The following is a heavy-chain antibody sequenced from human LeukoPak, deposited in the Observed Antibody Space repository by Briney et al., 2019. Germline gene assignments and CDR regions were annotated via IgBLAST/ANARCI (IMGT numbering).Heavy chain of an antibody. CDR2: IYPGDSDT. CDR3: ARARRLSIAAAGRMDV. CDR1: GYSFTSYW. D-gene: IGHD6-13*01. Sequence: GESLKISCKGSGYSFTSYWIGWVRQMPGKGLEWMGIIYPGDSDTRYSPSFQGQVTISADKSISTAYLQWSSLKASDTAMYYCARARRLSIAAAGRMDVWGQGTTVTVSS. V-gene: IGHV5-51*01. J-gene: IGHJ6*02.